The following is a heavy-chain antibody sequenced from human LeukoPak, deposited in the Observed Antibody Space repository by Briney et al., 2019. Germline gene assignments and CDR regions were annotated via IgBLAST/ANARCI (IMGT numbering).Heavy chain of an antibody. CDR2: ISSSGSTI. D-gene: IGHD3-9*01. Sequence: PGRSLRLSCAASGFTFSSYGMHWVRQAPGKGLEWVSYISSSGSTIYYADSVKGRFTISRDNAKNSLYLQMNSLRAEDTAVYYCARAAGRDDILTGYIWGQGTPVTVSS. V-gene: IGHV3-48*04. J-gene: IGHJ4*02. CDR3: ARAAGRDDILTGYI. CDR1: GFTFSSYG.